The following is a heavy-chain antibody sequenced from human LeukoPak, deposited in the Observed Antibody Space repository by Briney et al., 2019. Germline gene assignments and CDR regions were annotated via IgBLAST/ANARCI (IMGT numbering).Heavy chain of an antibody. CDR3: ARISCSSTSCYHGGSDDY. J-gene: IGHJ4*02. CDR2: INPNSGNT. Sequence: ASVKVSCKASGYTFTSYDINWVRQATGQGLEWMGWINPNSGNTGYAQKFQGRVTITRNTSISTAYMELSSLRSEDTAVYYCARISCSSTSCYHGGSDDYWGQGTLVAVSS. V-gene: IGHV1-8*03. D-gene: IGHD2-2*01. CDR1: GYTFTSYD.